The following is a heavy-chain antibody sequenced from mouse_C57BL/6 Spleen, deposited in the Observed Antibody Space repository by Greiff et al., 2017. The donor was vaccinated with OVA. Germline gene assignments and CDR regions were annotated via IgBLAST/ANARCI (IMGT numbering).Heavy chain of an antibody. J-gene: IGHJ3*01. CDR2: ISSGSSTI. D-gene: IGHD2-3*01. CDR3: ARGDGYPLCAY. Sequence: EVQLVESGGGLVKPGGSLKLSCAASGFTFSDYGMHWVRQAPEKGLEWVAYISSGSSTIYYADTVKGRFTISRDNAKNTLFLQMTSLRSEDTAMYYCARGDGYPLCAYWGQGTLVTVSA. CDR1: GFTFSDYG. V-gene: IGHV5-17*01.